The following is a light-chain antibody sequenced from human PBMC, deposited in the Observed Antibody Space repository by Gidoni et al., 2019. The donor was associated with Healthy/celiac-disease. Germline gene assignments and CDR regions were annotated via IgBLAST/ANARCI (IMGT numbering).Light chain of an antibody. CDR2: AAY. V-gene: IGKV1-8*01. CDR1: QGISSY. CDR3: QKYYSYPQT. J-gene: IGKJ1*01. Sequence: AIRITQSPSSLSASTGDRVTITCRASQGISSYLAWYQQKPGKAPKLLIYAAYTLQSGVPSRFSGSGSGTDFTLTSSCLQSEDFATYYCQKYYSYPQTFGQGTKVEIK.